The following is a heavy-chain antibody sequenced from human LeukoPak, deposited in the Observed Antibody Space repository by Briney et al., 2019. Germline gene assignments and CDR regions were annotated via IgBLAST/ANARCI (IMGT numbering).Heavy chain of an antibody. CDR2: INPNSGGT. V-gene: IGHV1-2*02. CDR1: VYTFTGYY. D-gene: IGHD1-1*01. J-gene: IGHJ4*02. Sequence: ASVKVSCKASVYTFTGYYMHWVRQAPGQGLAWMGWINPNSGGTNYAQKFQGRVTMTRDTSISTAYMELSRLRSDDTAVYYCARGRSTTGTFFIYWGQGTLVTVSS. CDR3: ARGRSTTGTFFIY.